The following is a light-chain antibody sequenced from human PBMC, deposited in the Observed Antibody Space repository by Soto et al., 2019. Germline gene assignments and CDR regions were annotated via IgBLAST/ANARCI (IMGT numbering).Light chain of an antibody. J-gene: IGKJ4*01. CDR3: QQYERWPPLT. CDR2: GAS. V-gene: IGKV3-15*01. CDR1: QSVSSN. Sequence: EIAVKQSPATLSVYKGETATLSCRASQSVSSNLAWYQQKPGQAPRLLIYGASTRATGIPARFSGSGSGTEFTLTINDLQSEDFAVYYCQQYERWPPLTFGGGTKVDIK.